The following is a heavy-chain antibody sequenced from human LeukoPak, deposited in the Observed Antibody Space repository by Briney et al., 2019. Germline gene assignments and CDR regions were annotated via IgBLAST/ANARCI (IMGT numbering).Heavy chain of an antibody. CDR3: ARVSRDGYNPYFDY. J-gene: IGHJ4*02. CDR2: IYSGGST. Sequence: GGSLRLSCAASGFTVSSNYMSWVRQAPGKGLEWVSVIYSGGSTYYADSVKGRFTISRDNSKNTLYLQMNSLRAGDTAVYYCARVSRDGYNPYFDYWGQGTLVTVSS. D-gene: IGHD5-24*01. CDR1: GFTVSSNY. V-gene: IGHV3-66*02.